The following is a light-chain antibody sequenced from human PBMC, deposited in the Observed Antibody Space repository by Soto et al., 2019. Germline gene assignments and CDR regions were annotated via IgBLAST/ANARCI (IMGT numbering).Light chain of an antibody. CDR1: RGYSNYK. CDR3: GADHGSGSNFVYV. J-gene: IGLJ1*01. CDR2: VGTGGIVG. Sequence: QSVLTQPPSASASLGASVTLTCTLSRGYSNYKVDWYQQRPGKGPRFVMRVGTGGIVGSKGDGSPDRFSVLGSGLNRYLTIKNIQEEDESDYHCGADHGSGSNFVYVFGTGTKVTVL. V-gene: IGLV9-49*01.